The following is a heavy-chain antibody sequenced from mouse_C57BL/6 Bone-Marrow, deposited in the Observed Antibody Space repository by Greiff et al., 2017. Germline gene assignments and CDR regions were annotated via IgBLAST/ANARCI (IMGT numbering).Heavy chain of an antibody. CDR2: IDPENGDT. CDR3: TTGRWLFDY. V-gene: IGHV14-4*01. J-gene: IGHJ2*01. D-gene: IGHD2-3*01. CDR1: GFNIKDDY. Sequence: EVKLQESGAELVRPGASVKLSCTASGFNIKDDYMHWVKQRPEQGLEWIGWIDPENGDTEYASKFQGKATITSDTSSNMSDLQLSGLTSEDTAVYYCTTGRWLFDYWGQGTTLTVAS.